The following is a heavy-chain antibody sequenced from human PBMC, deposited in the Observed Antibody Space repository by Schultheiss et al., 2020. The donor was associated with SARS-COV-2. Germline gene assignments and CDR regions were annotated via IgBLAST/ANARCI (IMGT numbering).Heavy chain of an antibody. CDR3: AASGSYSPIDY. CDR2: ISSSSSYI. Sequence: GGSLRLSCAASGFTFSTYSMNWVRQAPGKGLEWVSSISSSSSYIYYADSLKGRFTISRDNAKNSLYLHMNSLRAEDTAVYYCAASGSYSPIDYWGQGTLVTVSS. V-gene: IGHV3-21*01. CDR1: GFTFSTYS. J-gene: IGHJ4*02. D-gene: IGHD1-26*01.